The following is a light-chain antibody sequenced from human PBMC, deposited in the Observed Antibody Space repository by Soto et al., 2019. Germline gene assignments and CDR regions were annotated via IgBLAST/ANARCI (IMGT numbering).Light chain of an antibody. Sequence: QSALTQPASVSGSPGQAITISCTGTSSDVGTYYLVSWYQQYPGKAPKLMIYEASHRPSGVSYRFSGSKSGNTASLTISGLQADDEADYFCCSYAGSRTWVFGSGTKLTVL. V-gene: IGLV2-23*01. CDR3: CSYAGSRTWV. CDR1: SSDVGTYYL. CDR2: EAS. J-gene: IGLJ1*01.